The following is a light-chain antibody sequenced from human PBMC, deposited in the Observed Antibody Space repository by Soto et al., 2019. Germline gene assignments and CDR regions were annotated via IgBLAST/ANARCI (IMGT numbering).Light chain of an antibody. J-gene: IGKJ2*01. Sequence: EIVMTQSPASLSVSPGDGATLSCRASQSVASNLAWYQQKPGQGPRLLIHGASTRAVGVPARFSGSGSRTDFTLTIDSLQSEDFAVDYCQQYHSWPPLYTFGQGTKLQIK. CDR3: QQYHSWPPLYT. CDR2: GAS. CDR1: QSVASN. V-gene: IGKV3-15*01.